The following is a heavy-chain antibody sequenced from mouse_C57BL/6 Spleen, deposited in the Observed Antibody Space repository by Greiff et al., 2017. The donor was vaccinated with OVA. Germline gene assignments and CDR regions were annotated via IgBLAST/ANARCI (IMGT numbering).Heavy chain of an antibody. CDR2: INYDGSST. Sequence: EVQGVESEGGLVQPGSSMKLSCTASGFTFSDYYMAWVRQVPEKGLEWVANINYDGSSTYYLDSLKSRFIISRDNAKNILYLQMSSLKSEDTATYYCARDRGYYDYGRGYAMDYWGQGTSVTVSS. CDR1: GFTFSDYY. D-gene: IGHD2-4*01. J-gene: IGHJ4*01. V-gene: IGHV5-16*01. CDR3: ARDRGYYDYGRGYAMDY.